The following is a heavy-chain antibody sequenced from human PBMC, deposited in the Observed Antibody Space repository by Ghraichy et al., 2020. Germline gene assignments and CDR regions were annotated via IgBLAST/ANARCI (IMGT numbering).Heavy chain of an antibody. CDR2: ISGSGGST. V-gene: IGHV3-23*01. Sequence: GGSLRLSCAASGFTFSSYAMSWVRQAPGKGLEWVSAISGSGGSTYYADSVKGRFTISRDNSKNTLYLQMNSLRAEDTAVYYCANHCSSTSCYIDGMDVWGQGTTVTVSS. CDR1: GFTFSSYA. J-gene: IGHJ6*02. D-gene: IGHD2-2*02. CDR3: ANHCSSTSCYIDGMDV.